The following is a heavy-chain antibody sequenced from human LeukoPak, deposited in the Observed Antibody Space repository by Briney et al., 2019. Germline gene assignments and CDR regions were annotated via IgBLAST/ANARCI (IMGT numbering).Heavy chain of an antibody. Sequence: SETLSLTCTVSGYSISSGYYWGWIRQPPGKGLEWIGSIYHSGSTYYNPSLKSRVTISVDTSKNQFSLKLSSVTAADTAVYYCARRRHVLRFLEWTFDYWGQGTLSPSP. V-gene: IGHV4-38-2*02. CDR1: GYSISSGYY. D-gene: IGHD3-3*01. CDR2: IYHSGST. CDR3: ARRRHVLRFLEWTFDY. J-gene: IGHJ4*02.